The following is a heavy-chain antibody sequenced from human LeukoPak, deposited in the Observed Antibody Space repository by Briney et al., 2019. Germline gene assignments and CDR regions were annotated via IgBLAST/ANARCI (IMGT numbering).Heavy chain of an antibody. CDR1: GGTFSSYA. CDR3: ARGIQLWLGFDY. Sequence: SVKVSCKASGGTFSSYAISWVRQAPGQGLEWMGGIIPIFGTANYAQKFQGRVTITADESTSTAYMELSSLRSEDTAVYYCARGIQLWLGFDYWGQGTLVTVSS. J-gene: IGHJ4*02. CDR2: IIPIFGTA. D-gene: IGHD5-18*01. V-gene: IGHV1-69*13.